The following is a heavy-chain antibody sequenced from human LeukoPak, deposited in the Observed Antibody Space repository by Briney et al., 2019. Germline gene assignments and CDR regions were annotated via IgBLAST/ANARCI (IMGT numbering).Heavy chain of an antibody. V-gene: IGHV3-9*01. J-gene: IGHJ4*02. D-gene: IGHD6-19*01. CDR2: ISWNSGSI. CDR1: GFTFDDYA. CDR3: AKDNTSGSGWYNY. Sequence: GGSLRLSCAASGFTFDDYAMHWVRQAPGKGLEWVSGISWNSGSIGYADSVKGRFTISRDNAKNSLYLQMNSLRAEDTALYYCAKDNTSGSGWYNYWGQGTLVTVSS.